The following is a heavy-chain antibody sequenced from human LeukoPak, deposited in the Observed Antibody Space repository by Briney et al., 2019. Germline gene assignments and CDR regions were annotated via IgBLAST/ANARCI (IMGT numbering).Heavy chain of an antibody. CDR3: ARPLDYGDYIFFDY. V-gene: IGHV1-18*01. Sequence: ASVKVSCKASGYTFTCYGISWVRQAPGQGLEWMGWISAYNGNTNYAQTLQGRVTMTTDTSTSTAYMELRSLRSDDTAVYYCARPLDYGDYIFFDYWGQGSLVTVSS. CDR2: ISAYNGNT. D-gene: IGHD4-17*01. J-gene: IGHJ4*02. CDR1: GYTFTCYG.